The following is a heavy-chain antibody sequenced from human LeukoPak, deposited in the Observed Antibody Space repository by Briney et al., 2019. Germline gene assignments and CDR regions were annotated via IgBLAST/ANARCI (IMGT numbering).Heavy chain of an antibody. CDR1: GFTFSNYE. D-gene: IGHD1-26*01. Sequence: GGSLRLSCAASGFTFSNYEMSWVRQAPGKGLEWVSPISGSGGSTYYADSVKGRFTISRDNSKNTLYLQMNSLRAEDTAVYYCALAYREDYFDYWGQGTLVTVSS. CDR2: ISGSGGST. CDR3: ALAYREDYFDY. J-gene: IGHJ4*02. V-gene: IGHV3-23*01.